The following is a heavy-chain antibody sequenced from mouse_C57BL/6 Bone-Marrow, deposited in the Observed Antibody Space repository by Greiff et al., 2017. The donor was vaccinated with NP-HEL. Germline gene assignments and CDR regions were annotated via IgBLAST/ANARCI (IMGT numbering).Heavy chain of an antibody. CDR2: IWSGGST. J-gene: IGHJ1*03. CDR3: ARHITTVVAWYFDV. D-gene: IGHD1-1*01. Sequence: QVQLQQSGPGLVQPSQSLSITCTVSGFSLTSYGVHWVRQSPGKGLEWLGVIWSGGSTDYNAAFISRLSISKDNSKSQVFFKMNSLQADDTAIYYCARHITTVVAWYFDVWGTGTTVTVSS. CDR1: GFSLTSYG. V-gene: IGHV2-2*01.